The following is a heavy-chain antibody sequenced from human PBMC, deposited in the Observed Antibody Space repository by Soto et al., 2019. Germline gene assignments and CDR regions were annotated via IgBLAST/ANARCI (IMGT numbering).Heavy chain of an antibody. Sequence: QVQLVESGGDLVKPGGSLRLSCAASGYTFSDYYMRWIRQAPGKGLEWISYIDTSGTKIYYADSVKGRFTITRDNAKNSLYLEMSSLRDEHTAVYYCESHYDMWSGYLSPVDYWCQGTLVTVSS. D-gene: IGHD3-3*01. CDR3: ESHYDMWSGYLSPVDY. CDR1: GYTFSDYY. CDR2: IDTSGTKI. J-gene: IGHJ4*02. V-gene: IGHV3-11*01.